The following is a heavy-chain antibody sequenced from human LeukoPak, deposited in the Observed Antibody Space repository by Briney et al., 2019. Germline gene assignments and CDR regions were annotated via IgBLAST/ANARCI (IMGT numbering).Heavy chain of an antibody. D-gene: IGHD7-27*01. J-gene: IGHJ3*02. CDR1: GGSISSSSYY. CDR3: ARDRLGARDAFDI. CDR2: IYYSGST. V-gene: IGHV4-39*07. Sequence: SETLSLTCTVSGGSISSSSYYWGWIRQPPGKGLEWIGSIYYSGSTYYNPSLKSRVTISVDTSKNQFSLKLSSVTAADTAVYYCARDRLGARDAFDIWGQGTMVTVSS.